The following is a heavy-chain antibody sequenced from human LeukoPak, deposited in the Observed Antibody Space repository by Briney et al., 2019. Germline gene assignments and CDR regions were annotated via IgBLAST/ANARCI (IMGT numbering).Heavy chain of an antibody. V-gene: IGHV4-34*01. CDR2: INHSGST. CDR3: ARRRITMVRGVTERGYYFDY. Sequence: SETLSLTCAVYGGSFSGYYWSWIRQPPGKGLGWIGEINHSGSTNYNPSLKSRVTISVDTSKSQFSLKLSSVTAADTAVYYCARRRITMVRGVTERGYYFDYWGQGTLVTVSS. J-gene: IGHJ4*02. CDR1: GGSFSGYY. D-gene: IGHD3-10*01.